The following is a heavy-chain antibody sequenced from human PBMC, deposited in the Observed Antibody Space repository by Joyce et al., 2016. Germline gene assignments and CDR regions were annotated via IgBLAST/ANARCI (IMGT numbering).Heavy chain of an antibody. CDR1: GFTFSNAW. CDR3: TTGLPGRY. J-gene: IGHJ4*02. Sequence: EVQLVESGGGLVKPGGSLRLSCAASGFTFSNAWMSWVRQAPGKGLEWVGRIKSKTDRGTTDYAAPVKGRFTIARDDSKNTLHLQMNSLKPEDTAFYYCTTGLPGRYWGQGTLVSISS. D-gene: IGHD2-15*01. V-gene: IGHV3-15*01. CDR2: IKSKTDRGTT.